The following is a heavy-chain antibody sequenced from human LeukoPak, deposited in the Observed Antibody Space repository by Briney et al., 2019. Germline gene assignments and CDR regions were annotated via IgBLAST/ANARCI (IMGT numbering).Heavy chain of an antibody. CDR3: ARGVYIAAAQYAY. V-gene: IGHV4-34*01. CDR1: GGSFSGYY. J-gene: IGHJ4*02. D-gene: IGHD6-13*01. Sequence: SETLSLTCAVYGGSFSGYYWSWIRQPPGKGLEWIGEINHSGSTNYSPSLKSRVTISVDTSKNQFSLKLSSVTAADTAVYYCARGVYIAAAQYAYWGQGTLVTVSS. CDR2: INHSGST.